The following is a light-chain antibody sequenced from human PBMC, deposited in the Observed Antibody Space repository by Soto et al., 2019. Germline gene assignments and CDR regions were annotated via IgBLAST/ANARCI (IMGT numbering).Light chain of an antibody. J-gene: IGKJ2*01. Sequence: DIQMTQSPSSLSASVGDRVTITCRASQSISSYLNWYQQKPGKAPKLLIYGASSLQSGVPSRFSGCGSGTDFTLAISSLQPEDFATYYCQQSYSTPNTFAQGTKLEIK. V-gene: IGKV1-39*01. CDR3: QQSYSTPNT. CDR2: GAS. CDR1: QSISSY.